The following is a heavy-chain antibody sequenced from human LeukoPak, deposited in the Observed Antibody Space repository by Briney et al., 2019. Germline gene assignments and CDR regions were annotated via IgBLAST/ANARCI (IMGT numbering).Heavy chain of an antibody. CDR1: GFTFTSYA. J-gene: IGHJ4*02. D-gene: IGHD1-1*01. CDR2: IGGGGVDT. CDR3: AKDPPTTGTTFDN. V-gene: IGHV3-23*01. Sequence: PGGSLRLSCAASGFTFTSYAMSWVRQAPGKGLEWVSSIGGGGVDTYYAGSVKGRFTISRDISKNTLYLQMNSLRVEDTAVYYCAKDPPTTGTTFDNWGRGTLVTVSS.